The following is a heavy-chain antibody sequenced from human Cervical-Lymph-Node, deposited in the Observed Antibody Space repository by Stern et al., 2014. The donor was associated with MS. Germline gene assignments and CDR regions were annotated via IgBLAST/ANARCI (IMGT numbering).Heavy chain of an antibody. V-gene: IGHV3-20*01. J-gene: IGHJ6*02. CDR2: IHWNCGST. D-gene: IGHD2-8*02. Sequence: EVQLVESGGGVVRPGRSLRLSCAASGFTFEDYGMSWVRQGPGKGLEWVAAIHWNCGSTVYAGSVQGRFTISRDNAKNSLYLQMNSLRAEDTALYHCARAFCTGGVCYSFPFYGMDVWGQGTTVTVSS. CDR3: ARAFCTGGVCYSFPFYGMDV. CDR1: GFTFEDYG.